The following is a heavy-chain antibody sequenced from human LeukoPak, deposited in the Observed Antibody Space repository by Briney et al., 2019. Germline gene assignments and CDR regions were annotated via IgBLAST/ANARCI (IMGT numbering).Heavy chain of an antibody. V-gene: IGHV3-23*01. J-gene: IGHJ4*02. CDR2: ISGSGGST. D-gene: IGHD5-18*01. Sequence: GGSLRLSCAASGFTVSSYAMSWVRQARGKGLEWVSTISGSGGSTYYADSVKGRFTISRDNSKNTLYLQMNSLRAEDTAIYYCAKATADTAIDDYFDYWGQGTLVTVSS. CDR1: GFTVSSYA. CDR3: AKATADTAIDDYFDY.